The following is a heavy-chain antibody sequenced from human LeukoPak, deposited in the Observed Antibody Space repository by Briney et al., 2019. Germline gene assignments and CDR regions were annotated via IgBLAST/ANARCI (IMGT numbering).Heavy chain of an antibody. Sequence: GGSLRLSCAASGITFSDYYMSWIRQAPGKGLEYVAYISSNANIIHYAAFVEGRFTISRDNARKLVSLQMDGLRVEDTAHYYCARELYYSNGLDVWGQGTTVTVSS. V-gene: IGHV3-11*01. J-gene: IGHJ6*02. CDR1: GITFSDYY. CDR2: ISSNANII. CDR3: ARELYYSNGLDV.